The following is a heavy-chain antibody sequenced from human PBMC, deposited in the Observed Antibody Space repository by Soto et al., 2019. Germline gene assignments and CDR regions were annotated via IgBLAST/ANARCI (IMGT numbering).Heavy chain of an antibody. D-gene: IGHD3-22*01. CDR1: GGSISSYY. CDR2: IYYSGST. J-gene: IGHJ4*02. V-gene: IGHV4-59*08. CDR3: ARVSDYYDSSGYSLGYYFDY. Sequence: SETLSLTCTVSGGSISSYYWSWIRQPPGKGLEWIGYIYYSGSTNYNPSLKSRVTISVDTSKNQFSLKLSSVTAADTAVYYCARVSDYYDSSGYSLGYYFDYWGQGTLVTVS.